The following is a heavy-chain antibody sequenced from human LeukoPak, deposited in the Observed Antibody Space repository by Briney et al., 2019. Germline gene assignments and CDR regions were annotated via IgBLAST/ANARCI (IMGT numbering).Heavy chain of an antibody. Sequence: GGSLRLSCAASRFIVSSNYSNWVRQAPGKGLEWVSVIYSSGRTYYADSVKGRFTISRDNSKNTLYLQMNSLRAEDTAVYYCARGDRAASGYDSWGQGTLVTVSS. V-gene: IGHV3-66*01. CDR3: ARGDRAASGYDS. J-gene: IGHJ4*02. CDR2: IYSSGRT. D-gene: IGHD3-22*01. CDR1: RFIVSSNY.